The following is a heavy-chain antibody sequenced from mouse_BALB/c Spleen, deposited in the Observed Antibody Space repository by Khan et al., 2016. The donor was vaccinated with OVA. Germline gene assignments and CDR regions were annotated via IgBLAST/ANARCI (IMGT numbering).Heavy chain of an antibody. CDR3: ARDDWFAY. CDR1: GFTFSNYA. Sequence: EVELVESGGGLVKPGGSLKLSCAASGFTFSNYAMSWVRQSPEKRLEWVASISSGDSTYYPDSVKGRFTISRDNARNILYLQMSSLRSEATAMYYCARDDWFAYWGQGTLITVSA. V-gene: IGHV5-6-5*01. J-gene: IGHJ3*01. CDR2: ISSGDST.